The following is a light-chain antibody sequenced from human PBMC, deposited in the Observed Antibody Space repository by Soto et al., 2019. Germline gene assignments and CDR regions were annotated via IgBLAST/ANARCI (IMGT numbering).Light chain of an antibody. Sequence: QSLLTQPPSVSGAPGQRVTISCTGSSSNIGAGYDVHWYQQLPGTAPKLLMYGNSNRPSGVPDRFSGSKSGTSASLAITGLQAEDEADYYCQSYDSSVSGSVFGGGTKVTVL. J-gene: IGLJ2*01. CDR1: SSNIGAGYD. CDR3: QSYDSSVSGSV. CDR2: GNS. V-gene: IGLV1-40*01.